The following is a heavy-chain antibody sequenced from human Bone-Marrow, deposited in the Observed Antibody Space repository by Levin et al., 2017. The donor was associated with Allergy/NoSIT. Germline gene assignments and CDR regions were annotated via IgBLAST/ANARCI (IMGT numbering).Heavy chain of an antibody. CDR3: ARDAGGGRIAVAGTGVDY. CDR1: GFTFSSYN. J-gene: IGHJ4*02. V-gene: IGHV3-48*02. Sequence: GGSLRLSCAASGFTFSSYNMNWVRQAPGKGLEWVSYISGSSSTIDYVDSVKGRFTISRDNAKNSLYLQMNSLRDEDTAVDYCARDAGGGRIAVAGTGVDYWGQGTLVTVSS. CDR2: ISGSSSTI. D-gene: IGHD6-19*01.